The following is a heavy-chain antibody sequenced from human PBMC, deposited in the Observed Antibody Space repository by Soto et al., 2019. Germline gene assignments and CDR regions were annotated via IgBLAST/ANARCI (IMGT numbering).Heavy chain of an antibody. Sequence: QVQLQESGPGLVKPSQTLSLTCTVSGGSISSGGYYWSWIRQHPGKGLEWIGYIYYSGSTYYNPSLKSRVTISVDTSKNQCSLKLSSVTAADTAVYYCARRGSLYDSSGSVWYFDLWGRGTLVTVSS. V-gene: IGHV4-31*03. CDR1: GGSISSGGYY. CDR3: ARRGSLYDSSGSVWYFDL. CDR2: IYYSGST. D-gene: IGHD3-22*01. J-gene: IGHJ2*01.